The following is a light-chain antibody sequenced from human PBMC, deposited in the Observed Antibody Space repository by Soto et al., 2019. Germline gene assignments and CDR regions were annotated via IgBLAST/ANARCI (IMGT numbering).Light chain of an antibody. CDR2: AAT. V-gene: IGKV1-8*01. CDR3: QQGKSFPIT. J-gene: IGKJ5*01. Sequence: AIRMTQSPSSLSASTGDRVTITCRASQGISSYLAWYQQKPGKAPKLLIYAATNLQSGAPSRFSGSASGTDFTLTISNLQPEDFATYYCQQGKSFPITFGQGTRLEIK. CDR1: QGISSY.